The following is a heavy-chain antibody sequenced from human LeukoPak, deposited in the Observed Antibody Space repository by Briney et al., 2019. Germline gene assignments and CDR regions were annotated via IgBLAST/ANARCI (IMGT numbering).Heavy chain of an antibody. D-gene: IGHD6-13*01. CDR1: GFTFDDYA. Sequence: GGSLRLSSAASGFTFDDYAMHWVRQAPGKGLEWVSGISWNSGSIGYADSVKGRFTISRDNAKNSLYLQMNSLRAEDTALYYCAKDSSSWYGVPDYWGQGTLVTVSS. CDR2: ISWNSGSI. CDR3: AKDSSSWYGVPDY. V-gene: IGHV3-9*01. J-gene: IGHJ4*02.